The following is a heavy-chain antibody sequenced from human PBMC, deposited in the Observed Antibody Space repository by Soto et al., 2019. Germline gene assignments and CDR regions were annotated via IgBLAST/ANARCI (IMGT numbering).Heavy chain of an antibody. Sequence: GGSLRLSCAASGFTFSSYAMHWVRQAPGKGLEWVAVISYDGSNKYYADSVKGRFTISRDNSKNTLYLQMNSLRAEDTAVYYCASPLGYCTNGVCYGFDYWGQGTLVTVSS. CDR3: ASPLGYCTNGVCYGFDY. J-gene: IGHJ4*02. CDR1: GFTFSSYA. CDR2: ISYDGSNK. V-gene: IGHV3-30-3*01. D-gene: IGHD2-8*01.